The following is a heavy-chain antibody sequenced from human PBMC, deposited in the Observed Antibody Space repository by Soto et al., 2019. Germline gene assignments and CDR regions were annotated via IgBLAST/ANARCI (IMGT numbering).Heavy chain of an antibody. CDR3: ASTQHIVVVTARIEYFQH. V-gene: IGHV4-30-4*01. CDR2: IYYSGST. D-gene: IGHD2-21*02. CDR1: GGSISRGDYY. J-gene: IGHJ1*01. Sequence: SETLSLTCTVSGGSISRGDYYWSWIRQPPGKGLEWIGYIYYSGSTYYNPSLKSRVTISVDTSKNQFSLKLSSVTAADTAVYYCASTQHIVVVTARIEYFQHWGQGTLVTVSS.